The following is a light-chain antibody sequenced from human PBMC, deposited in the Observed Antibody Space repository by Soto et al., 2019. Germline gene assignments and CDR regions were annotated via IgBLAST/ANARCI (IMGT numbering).Light chain of an antibody. CDR2: DAS. J-gene: IGKJ3*01. V-gene: IGKV3-11*01. Sequence: EIVLTQSPATLSLSPGERATLSCRASQSVSSYLAWYQQKPGQAPRLLIYDASHRATGIPAWFSGSGSGTDFPLTIRSLEPEDFAVYYCQQRSNWPPIVTFGPGTKVDI. CDR1: QSVSSY. CDR3: QQRSNWPPIVT.